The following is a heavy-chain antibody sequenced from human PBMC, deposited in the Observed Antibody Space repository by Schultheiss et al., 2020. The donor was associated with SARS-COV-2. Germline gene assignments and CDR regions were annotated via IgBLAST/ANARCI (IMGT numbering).Heavy chain of an antibody. CDR2: VSYDGSNK. D-gene: IGHD3-22*01. CDR1: GFTFSSYA. J-gene: IGHJ4*02. V-gene: IGHV3-30-3*01. CDR3: ARGGRDSRSLDY. Sequence: GESLKISCAASGFTFSSYAMHWVRQAPGKGLEWVAVVSYDGSNKYYADSVKGRFTISRDNSKNTLYLQMNSLRAEDTAVYYCARGGRDSRSLDYWGQGTLVTVSS.